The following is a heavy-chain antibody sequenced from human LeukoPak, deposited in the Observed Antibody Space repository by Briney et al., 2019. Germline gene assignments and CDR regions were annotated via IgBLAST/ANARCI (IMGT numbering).Heavy chain of an antibody. CDR2: INHSGST. Sequence: SETLSLTCTVSGGSISSGGYYWSWLRQHPGKGLEWIGEINHSGSTNYNPSLKSRVTISVDTSKNQLSLKLSSVTAADTAVYYCARGRGSFDPWGQGTLVTVSS. D-gene: IGHD3-10*01. V-gene: IGHV4-39*07. CDR1: GGSISSGGYY. J-gene: IGHJ5*02. CDR3: ARGRGSFDP.